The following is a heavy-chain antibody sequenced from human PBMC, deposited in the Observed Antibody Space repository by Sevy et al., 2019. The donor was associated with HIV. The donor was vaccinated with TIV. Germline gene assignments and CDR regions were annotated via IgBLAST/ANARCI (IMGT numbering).Heavy chain of an antibody. Sequence: ASVKVSCKASGGTFSSYAISWVRQAPGQGLEWMGGIIPIFGTANYAQKFQGRVTITADKSTSTAYMELSSLRSEDTAVYYCAREDGYYRLIWFDPWGQGTLVTVSS. D-gene: IGHD3-3*01. V-gene: IGHV1-69*06. J-gene: IGHJ5*02. CDR3: AREDGYYRLIWFDP. CDR2: IIPIFGTA. CDR1: GGTFSSYA.